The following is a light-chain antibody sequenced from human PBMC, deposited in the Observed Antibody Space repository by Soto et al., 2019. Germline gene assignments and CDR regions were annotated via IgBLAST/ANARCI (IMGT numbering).Light chain of an antibody. Sequence: QSELTQPASVSGFPGQSISISCTGTSSDVGSYNLVSWYQQHPGKAPKLMIYEVSKRPSGVSNRFSGSKSGNTASLTISGLQAEDEADYYCCSYAGSSTYVFGTGTKVTVL. J-gene: IGLJ1*01. CDR1: SSDVGSYNL. CDR3: CSYAGSSTYV. CDR2: EVS. V-gene: IGLV2-23*02.